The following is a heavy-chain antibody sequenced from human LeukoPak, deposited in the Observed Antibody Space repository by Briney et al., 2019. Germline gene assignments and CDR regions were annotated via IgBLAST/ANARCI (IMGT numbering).Heavy chain of an antibody. CDR1: GFTFSDYS. CDR3: ARSSYDYGGIEGPFDY. CDR2: IGISSGNT. D-gene: IGHD4-23*01. Sequence: GGSLRLSCAASGFTFSDYSMNWVRQAPGKGLEWISWIGISSGNTKYADSVKGRFTISRDSSKNTLYLQMSSLRAEDTAVYYCARSSYDYGGIEGPFDYWGQGTLVTVSS. J-gene: IGHJ4*02. V-gene: IGHV3-48*01.